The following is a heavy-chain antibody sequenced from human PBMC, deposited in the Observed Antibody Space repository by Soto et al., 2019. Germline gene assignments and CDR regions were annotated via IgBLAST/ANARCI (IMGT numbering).Heavy chain of an antibody. D-gene: IGHD2-2*01. Sequence: QVQLQQWGAGLLKPSETLSLTCAVYGGSFSGYYWSWIRQPPGKGLEWIGEINHSGSTNYNPSLKSRVTISVDTSKNQFTLKLSSVTAADRAVYYCARGEYQLYWCQGTLVTVSS. J-gene: IGHJ4*02. CDR3: ARGEYQLY. V-gene: IGHV4-34*01. CDR1: GGSFSGYY. CDR2: INHSGST.